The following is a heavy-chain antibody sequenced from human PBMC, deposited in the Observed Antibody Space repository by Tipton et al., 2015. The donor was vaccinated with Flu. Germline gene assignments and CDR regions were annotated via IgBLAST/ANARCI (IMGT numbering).Heavy chain of an antibody. CDR1: GYSISSSYY. J-gene: IGHJ4*02. D-gene: IGHD2-2*03. CDR2: IYHSGST. Sequence: TLSLTCAVSGYSISSSYYWGWIRQPPGKGLEWIGSIYHSGSTYYNPSLKSRVTISVDTSKNQFSLKLSSVTAADTAVYYCARASGYCSSTSCYSMVFDYWGQGTLVTVSS. CDR3: ARASGYCSSTSCYSMVFDY. V-gene: IGHV4-38-2*01.